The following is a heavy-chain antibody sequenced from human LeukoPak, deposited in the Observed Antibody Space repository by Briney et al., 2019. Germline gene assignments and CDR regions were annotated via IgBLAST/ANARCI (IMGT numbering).Heavy chain of an antibody. CDR3: ARDPRSTAIRIYYYMDV. CDR1: GFTFSSYA. CDR2: ISYDGSNK. Sequence: GGSLRLSCAASGFTFSSYAMHWVRQAPGKGLEWVAVISYDGSNKYYVDSVKGRFTISRDNSKNTLYLQMNSLRAEDTAVYYCARDPRSTAIRIYYYMDVWGKGTTVTVSS. D-gene: IGHD5-18*01. V-gene: IGHV3-30*01. J-gene: IGHJ6*03.